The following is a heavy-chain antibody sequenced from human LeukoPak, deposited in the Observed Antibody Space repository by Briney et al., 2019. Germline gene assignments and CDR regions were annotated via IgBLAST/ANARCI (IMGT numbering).Heavy chain of an antibody. D-gene: IGHD3-22*01. V-gene: IGHV3-15*01. CDR3: TTDVGSGYPDY. J-gene: IGHJ4*02. Sequence: GGSLRLSCAASGFTFSNAWMSWVRQAPGKGPEWVGRIKSKTDGGTTDYAAPVKGRFTISRDDSKNTLYLQMNSLKTEDTAVYYCTTDVGSGYPDYWGQGTLVTVSS. CDR1: GFTFSNAW. CDR2: IKSKTDGGTT.